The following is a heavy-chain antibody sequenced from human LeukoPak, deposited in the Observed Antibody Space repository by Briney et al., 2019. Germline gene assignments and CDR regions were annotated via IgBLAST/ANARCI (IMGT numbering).Heavy chain of an antibody. V-gene: IGHV4-61*01. Sequence: SETLSLTCTVSGGSLSSGNYYWSWIRQPPEKGLEWIGHMSYSGSAKYNPSLKSRVTISVDTSKNQFSLKLSSVTAADTAVYYCARSSRSDYGGNSRAFDIWGQGTMVTVSS. CDR2: MSYSGSA. D-gene: IGHD4-23*01. CDR3: ARSSRSDYGGNSRAFDI. J-gene: IGHJ3*02. CDR1: GGSLSSGNYY.